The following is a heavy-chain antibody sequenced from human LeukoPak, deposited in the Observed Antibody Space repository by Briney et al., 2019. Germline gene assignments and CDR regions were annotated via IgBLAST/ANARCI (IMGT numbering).Heavy chain of an antibody. D-gene: IGHD1-26*01. V-gene: IGHV3-11*01. Sequence: GGSLRLSCEASGFTCSDYYMSWIRQAPGKGLEWVSYISSGGSTIYYADSVKGRFTISSDNAKNSLTLQMNSLRAEDTGVYYCARGGVFTPMAEFDYWGQGTLVTVSS. CDR1: GFTCSDYY. CDR3: ARGGVFTPMAEFDY. J-gene: IGHJ4*02. CDR2: ISSGGSTI.